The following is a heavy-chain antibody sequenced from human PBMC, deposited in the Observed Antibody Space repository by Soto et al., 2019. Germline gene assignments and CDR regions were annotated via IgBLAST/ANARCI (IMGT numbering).Heavy chain of an antibody. J-gene: IGHJ4*02. CDR1: GYTFTSYA. Sequence: QVQLVQSGAEVKKPGASVKVSCKASGYTFTSYAMHWVRQAPGQRLEWMGWINAGNGNTKYSQTFQGRATITSDTPASTAYMELSSLRSEATAVYYCARDPAYGDATVRDYWGQGPLVTVSS. CDR3: ARDPAYGDATVRDY. D-gene: IGHD4-17*01. V-gene: IGHV1-3*01. CDR2: INAGNGNT.